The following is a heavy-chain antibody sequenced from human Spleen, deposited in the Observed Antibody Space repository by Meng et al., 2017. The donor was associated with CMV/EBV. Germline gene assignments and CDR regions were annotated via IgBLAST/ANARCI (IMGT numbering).Heavy chain of an antibody. CDR1: GYTFTGYY. CDR2: INANSGDT. Sequence: ASVKVSCKASGYTFTGYYMHWVRQAPGQGLEWMGWINANSGDTNYAQKFQGRVTMTRDTSISTAYMELRSLRSDDTAVYYCSRRGLSSYYYGMDVWGQGTTVTVSS. CDR3: SRRGLSSYYYGMDV. V-gene: IGHV1-2*02. D-gene: IGHD3-16*02. J-gene: IGHJ6*02.